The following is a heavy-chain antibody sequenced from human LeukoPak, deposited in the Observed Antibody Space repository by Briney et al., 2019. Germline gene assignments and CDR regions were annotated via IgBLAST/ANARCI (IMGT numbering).Heavy chain of an antibody. CDR3: ARGHSSSWYYFDY. D-gene: IGHD6-13*01. V-gene: IGHV3-53*01. Sequence: GGSLRLSCAASGFTVSSNYMSWVRQAPGKGLKWVSVIYSGGSTYYADSVKGRFTISRDNSKNTLYLQMNSLRAEDTAVYYCARGHSSSWYYFDYWGQGTLVTVSS. CDR2: IYSGGST. J-gene: IGHJ4*02. CDR1: GFTVSSNY.